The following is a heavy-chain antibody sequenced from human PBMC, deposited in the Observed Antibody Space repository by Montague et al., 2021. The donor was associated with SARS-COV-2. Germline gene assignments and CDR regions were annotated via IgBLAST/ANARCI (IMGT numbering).Heavy chain of an antibody. CDR3: ARASFYYGSGSHYNNWFDS. CDR2: IYYSGTA. J-gene: IGHJ5*01. D-gene: IGHD3-10*01. Sequence: SETLSLTCTMSGGSITYSSYYWGWIRLPPGKGLAWIGSIYYSGTAYYNASLKSRVTMSLDMSKNQLSLRLKSTTAADTAVYFCARASFYYGSGSHYNNWFDSWGQGTVVTVSS. CDR1: GGSITYSSYY. V-gene: IGHV4-39*07.